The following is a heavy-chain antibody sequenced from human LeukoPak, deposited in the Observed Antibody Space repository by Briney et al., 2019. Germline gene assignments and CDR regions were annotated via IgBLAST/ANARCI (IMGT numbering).Heavy chain of an antibody. J-gene: IGHJ6*02. CDR1: GGSFGGYY. CDR2: INHSGST. V-gene: IGHV4-34*01. D-gene: IGHD3-3*01. Sequence: SSETLSLTCAVYGGSFGGYYWSWIRQPPGKGLEWIGEINHSGSTNYNPSLKSRVTISVDTSKNQFSLKLSSVTAADTAVYYCARDVLRFLEWSSLYYYYGMDVWGQGTTVTVSS. CDR3: ARDVLRFLEWSSLYYYYGMDV.